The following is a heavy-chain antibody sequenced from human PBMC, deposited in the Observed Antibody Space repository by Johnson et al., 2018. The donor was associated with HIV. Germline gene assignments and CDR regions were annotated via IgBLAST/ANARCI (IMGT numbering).Heavy chain of an antibody. D-gene: IGHD2/OR15-2a*01. V-gene: IGHV3-7*01. J-gene: IGHJ3*02. CDR2: IKQDGSEK. Sequence: VQLVESGGGLVQPGGSLRLSCAASGFTFSNYWMTWVRQAPGKGLEWVANIKQDGSEKYYVDSVKGRFTISRDNSKNTLYLQMNSLRAGDTAVYYCARESTLGAFDIWGQGTMVTVSS. CDR3: ARESTLGAFDI. CDR1: GFTFSNYW.